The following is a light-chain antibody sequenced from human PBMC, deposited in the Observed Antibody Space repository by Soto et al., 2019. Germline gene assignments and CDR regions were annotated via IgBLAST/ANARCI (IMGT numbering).Light chain of an antibody. CDR1: HSVSSSY. CDR2: SAS. J-gene: IGKJ1*01. CDR3: QQYGYSFWT. Sequence: ELVLTQSPGTLSLSPGERATLSCSVSHSVSSSYLAWYQQKPGQAPRLLIYSASSRATGIPDRFSGSGSGTDYTLTISRLEPEDFAVYYCQQYGYSFWTFGQGTKVDI. V-gene: IGKV3-20*01.